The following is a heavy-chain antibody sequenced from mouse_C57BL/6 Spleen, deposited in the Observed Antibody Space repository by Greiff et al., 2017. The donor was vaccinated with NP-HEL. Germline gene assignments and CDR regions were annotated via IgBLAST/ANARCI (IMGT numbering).Heavy chain of an antibody. Sequence: QVQLKQSGPGLVQPSQSLSITCTVSGFSLTSYGVHWVRQSPGKGLEWLGVIWSGGSTDYNAAFISRLSISKDNSKSQVFFKMNSLQADDTAIYYCARNDDYYGSSPYFDYWGQGTTLTVSS. J-gene: IGHJ2*01. D-gene: IGHD1-1*01. CDR1: GFSLTSYG. CDR3: ARNDDYYGSSPYFDY. V-gene: IGHV2-2*01. CDR2: IWSGGST.